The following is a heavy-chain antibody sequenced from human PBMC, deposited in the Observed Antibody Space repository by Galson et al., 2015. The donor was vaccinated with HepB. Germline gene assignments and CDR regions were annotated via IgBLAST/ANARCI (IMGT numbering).Heavy chain of an antibody. CDR2: ISAYNGNT. CDR3: ARGPVRFLEGEYMDV. CDR1: GYTITSYG. J-gene: IGHJ6*03. Sequence: SVKVSCKASGYTITSYGISWVRQAPGQGLEWMGWISAYNGNTNYAQKLQGRVTMTTDTSTSTAYMELRSLRSDDTAVYYCARGPVRFLEGEYMDVWGKGTTVTVSS. V-gene: IGHV1-18*01. D-gene: IGHD3-3*01.